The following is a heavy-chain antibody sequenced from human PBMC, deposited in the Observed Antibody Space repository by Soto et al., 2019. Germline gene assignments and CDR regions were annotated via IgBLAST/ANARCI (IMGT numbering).Heavy chain of an antibody. J-gene: IGHJ5*02. V-gene: IGHV4-59*08. CDR1: GGSISSYY. CDR2: IYYSGST. D-gene: IGHD2-15*01. Sequence: SETLSLTCTVSGGSISSYYWSWIRQPPGKGLEWIGYIYYSGSTYYNPSLKSRVTISVDTSKNQFSLKLSSVTAADTAVYYCARSIVVVVAAASNWFDPWGQGTLVTVSS. CDR3: ARSIVVVVAAASNWFDP.